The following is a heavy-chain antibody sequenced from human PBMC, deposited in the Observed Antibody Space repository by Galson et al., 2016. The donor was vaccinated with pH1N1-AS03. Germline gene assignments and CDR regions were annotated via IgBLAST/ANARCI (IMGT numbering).Heavy chain of an antibody. J-gene: IGHJ3*02. CDR3: AIGIYSGFDI. Sequence: CAISGDSVSSNIDAWNWIRHSPSRGLEWLGRTYWRSKWYIDYALSLKSRITINPDTSKNQFSLQLTSVIPDDTAVYYCAIGIYSGFDIWGHGAKVTVSS. CDR2: TYWRSKWYI. CDR1: GDSVSSNIDA. V-gene: IGHV6-1*01. D-gene: IGHD2/OR15-2a*01.